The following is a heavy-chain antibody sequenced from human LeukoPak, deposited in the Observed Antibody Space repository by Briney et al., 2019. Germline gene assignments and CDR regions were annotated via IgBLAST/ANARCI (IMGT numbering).Heavy chain of an antibody. V-gene: IGHV4-39*07. J-gene: IGHJ4*02. Sequence: SETLSLTCTVSGGSISSSSYYWGWIRQPPGKGLEWIGEINHSGSTNYNPSLKSRVTVSVDTSKNQFSLYLNSVTAADTAVYYCARGQYRRDYWGQGTLVTVSS. D-gene: IGHD2-2*01. CDR1: GGSISSSSYY. CDR3: ARGQYRRDY. CDR2: INHSGST.